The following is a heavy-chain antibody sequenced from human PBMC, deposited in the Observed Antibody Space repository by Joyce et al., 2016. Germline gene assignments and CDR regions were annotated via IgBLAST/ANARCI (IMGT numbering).Heavy chain of an antibody. CDR2: IYPGVSNT. Sequence: EVQLVQSRAEMRKPGESLKISCKASGYSFPSFWIGWVRQMPDRGLGWMGIIYPGVSNTRYSPSFQGLVTISVDESINTAYLHWSSLKASDTATYYCARGSRYVCPDHWGQGTLVAVSS. D-gene: IGHD3-16*01. CDR1: GYSFPSFW. J-gene: IGHJ5*02. V-gene: IGHV5-51*01. CDR3: ARGSRYVCPDH.